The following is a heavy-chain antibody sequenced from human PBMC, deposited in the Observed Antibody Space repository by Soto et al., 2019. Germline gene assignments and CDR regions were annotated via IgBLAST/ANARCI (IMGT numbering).Heavy chain of an antibody. CDR2: IFHDGTA. CDR3: ARLVYDTRLNYMYFDF. J-gene: IGHJ4*02. V-gene: IGHV4-4*01. Sequence: PPETLSLTCAVSGVSISSGNWWTFVRQTPQRGLEYIGEIFHDGTANYYPSFERRVAISVDTSKNQFSLKLTSVTAADTAIYFCARLVYDTRLNYMYFDFWGQGALVTVSS. CDR1: GVSISSGNW. D-gene: IGHD2-8*01.